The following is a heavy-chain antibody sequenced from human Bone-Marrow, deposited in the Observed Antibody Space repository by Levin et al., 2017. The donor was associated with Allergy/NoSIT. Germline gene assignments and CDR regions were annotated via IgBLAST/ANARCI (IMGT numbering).Heavy chain of an antibody. D-gene: IGHD3-9*01. V-gene: IGHV4-61*01. CDR2: ISSSGST. Sequence: SCTVSGGSVSSDPYYWSWIRQPPGKGLEWIGYISSSGSTSYNPSLMSRVTISVHTSKNQFSLKLTSVTPADTAVYYCARDDYSDFTGWVWGQGSLVTVSS. J-gene: IGHJ4*02. CDR1: GGSVSSDPYY. CDR3: ARDDYSDFTGWV.